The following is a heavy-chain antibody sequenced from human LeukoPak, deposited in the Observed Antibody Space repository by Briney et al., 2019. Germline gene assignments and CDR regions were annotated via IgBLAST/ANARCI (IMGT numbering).Heavy chain of an antibody. CDR1: TSR. D-gene: IGHD3-22*01. J-gene: IGHJ4*02. Sequence: GASVKVSCKATSRISWVRQALGKGLEGMGWIGTYGGDTYYAQKFQGRITVTTDTSTSTVYMELRNLRSNDTAVYYCARDLWNFYDDSGYNRDLDSWGQGTLVTVSS. CDR3: ARDLWNFYDDSGYNRDLDS. CDR2: IGTYGGDT. V-gene: IGHV1-18*01.